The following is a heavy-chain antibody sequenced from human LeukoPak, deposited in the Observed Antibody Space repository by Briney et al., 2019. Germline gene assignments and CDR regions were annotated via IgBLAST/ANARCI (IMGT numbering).Heavy chain of an antibody. D-gene: IGHD3-10*01. CDR1: GFTFSSYW. V-gene: IGHV3-23*01. Sequence: GGSLRLSCAASGFTFSSYWMSWVRQAPGKGLEWVSAISGSGGSTYYADSVKGRFTISRDNSKNTLYLQMNSLRAEDTAVYYCAKWGLLWFGESFDYWGQGTLVTVSS. J-gene: IGHJ4*02. CDR2: ISGSGGST. CDR3: AKWGLLWFGESFDY.